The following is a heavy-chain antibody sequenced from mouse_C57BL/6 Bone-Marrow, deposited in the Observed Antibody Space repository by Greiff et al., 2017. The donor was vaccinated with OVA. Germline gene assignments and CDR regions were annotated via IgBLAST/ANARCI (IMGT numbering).Heavy chain of an antibody. CDR2: IFPGSGST. D-gene: IGHD1-1*01. CDR3: ARNGALTTVVARYFDV. CDR1: GYTFTDYY. Sequence: QVQLQQSGPELVKPGASVKISCKASGYTFTDYYINWVKQRPGQGLEWIGWIFPGSGSTYYNEKFKGKAPLTVDKSSSTAYMLLSSLTSEDSAVYFCARNGALTTVVARYFDVWGTGTTVTVSS. V-gene: IGHV1-75*01. J-gene: IGHJ1*03.